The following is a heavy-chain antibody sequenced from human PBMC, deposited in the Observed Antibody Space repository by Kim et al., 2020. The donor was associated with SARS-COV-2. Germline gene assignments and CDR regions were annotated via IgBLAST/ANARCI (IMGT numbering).Heavy chain of an antibody. V-gene: IGHV3-21*01. CDR2: ISSSRSNI. J-gene: IGHJ4*02. D-gene: IGHD6-19*01. CDR1: GFTFSSYS. Sequence: GGSLRLSCAASGFTFSSYSMNWVRQAPGKGLEWVSSISSSRSNIYYADSVKGRFTISRDNAKHSLYLQMNSLRAEDTAVYYCARAYSSGWAYFDYWGQGTLV. CDR3: ARAYSSGWAYFDY.